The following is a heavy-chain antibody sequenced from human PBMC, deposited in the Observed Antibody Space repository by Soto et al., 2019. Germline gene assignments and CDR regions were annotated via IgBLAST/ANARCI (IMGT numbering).Heavy chain of an antibody. CDR1: GFTFSNAW. CDR2: IKSKTDGGTT. J-gene: IGHJ3*02. CDR3: TTVSQKAFDI. V-gene: IGHV3-15*01. Sequence: EVRLVESGGGLVKPGGSLRLSCTASGFTFSNAWMNWVRQAPGKGLEWVGRIKSKTDGGTTGYAAIVKGRFTISRDDSKTTLYLQMDSLKSEDTAVYYCTTVSQKAFDIWGQGTRVTVSS.